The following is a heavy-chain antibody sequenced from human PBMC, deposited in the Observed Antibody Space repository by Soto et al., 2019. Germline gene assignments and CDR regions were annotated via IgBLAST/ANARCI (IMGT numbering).Heavy chain of an antibody. D-gene: IGHD3-9*01. V-gene: IGHV3-7*01. CDR1: GFTFSSYW. J-gene: IGHJ4*02. CDR2: IKQDGSEK. Sequence: PGGALRLSCAASGFTFSSYWMSWVRQAPGKGLEWVANIKQDGSEKYYVDSVKGRFTISRDNAKNSLYLQMNSLRAEDTAVYYCARDHDPRDIHGAHFDYWGQGTLVTVSS. CDR3: ARDHDPRDIHGAHFDY.